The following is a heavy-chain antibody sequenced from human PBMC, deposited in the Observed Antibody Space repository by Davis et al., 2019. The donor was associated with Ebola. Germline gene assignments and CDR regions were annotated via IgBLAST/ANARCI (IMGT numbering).Heavy chain of an antibody. CDR1: GYTFTGYY. CDR2: INPYNGGT. Sequence: ASVKVSCKASGYTFTGYYMQWVRRAPGQGLEWMGRINPYNGGTNYAQKFQGRVTMTRDTSISTAYMELSRLTSDDTAVYYCARDRQVLMVYATSSGYGMDVWGKGTTVTVSS. J-gene: IGHJ6*04. CDR3: ARDRQVLMVYATSSGYGMDV. D-gene: IGHD2-8*01. V-gene: IGHV1-2*06.